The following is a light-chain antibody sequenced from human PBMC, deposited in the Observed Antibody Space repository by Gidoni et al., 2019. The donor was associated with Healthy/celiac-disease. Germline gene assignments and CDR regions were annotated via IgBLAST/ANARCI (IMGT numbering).Light chain of an antibody. V-gene: IGKV4-1*01. Sequence: DIVMTQSPDSLAVSLGERATINCKSSQRVLYSSNNKNYLAWYQQQPGQPPKLLIYWASTRESGVPDRFSCSGSGTDFTLTISSLQAEDVAVYYCQQYYSTPPTFGQGTKVEIK. CDR1: QRVLYSSNNKNY. CDR2: WAS. CDR3: QQYYSTPPT. J-gene: IGKJ1*01.